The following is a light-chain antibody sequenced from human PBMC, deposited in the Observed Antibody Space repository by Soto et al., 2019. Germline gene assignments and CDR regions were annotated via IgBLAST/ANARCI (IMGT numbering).Light chain of an antibody. CDR1: SSDVGSYNL. J-gene: IGLJ1*01. CDR2: EVT. Sequence: QSVLTQPASVSGSPGQSITISCTGTSSDVGSYNLVSWYQQHPGKAPKLMIYEVTKRPSGVSDRFSGSKSGNTASLTISGLQAEDEADYYCCSYASSSTYVFGTGTKATV. CDR3: CSYASSSTYV. V-gene: IGLV2-23*02.